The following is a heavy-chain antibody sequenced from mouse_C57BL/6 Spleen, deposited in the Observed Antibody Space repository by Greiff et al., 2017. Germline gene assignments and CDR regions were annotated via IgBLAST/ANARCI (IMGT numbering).Heavy chain of an antibody. J-gene: IGHJ4*01. CDR3: ARSRQLLYAMDY. CDR2: INPSNGGT. Sequence: QVQLQQPGTELVKPGASVKLSCKASGYTFTSYWMHWVKQRPGQGLEWIGNINPSNGGTNYNEKFKSKATLTVDKSSSTAYMQLSSLTSEDAAVYYCARSRQLLYAMDYWGQGTSVTVSS. D-gene: IGHD3-2*01. V-gene: IGHV1-53*01. CDR1: GYTFTSYW.